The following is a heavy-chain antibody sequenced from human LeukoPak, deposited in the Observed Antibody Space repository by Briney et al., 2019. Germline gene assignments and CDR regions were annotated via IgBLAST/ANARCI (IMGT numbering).Heavy chain of an antibody. Sequence: GGSLRLSCAASGFTFDDYGMSWVRQAPGKGLEWVSGINWNGGSTGYADSVKGRFTISRDNSKNSLYLQMNSLRAEDTALYYCARARAYYYYYYMDVCGKGNTVTVSS. CDR3: ARARAYYYYYYMDV. CDR2: INWNGGST. V-gene: IGHV3-20*04. CDR1: GFTFDDYG. J-gene: IGHJ6*03.